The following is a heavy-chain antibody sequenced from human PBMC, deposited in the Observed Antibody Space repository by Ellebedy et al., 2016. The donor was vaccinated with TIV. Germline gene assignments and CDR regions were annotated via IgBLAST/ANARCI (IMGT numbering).Heavy chain of an antibody. CDR3: ARVNSAWYHDY. V-gene: IGHV1-2*02. CDR2: INPNSSDT. D-gene: IGHD6-19*01. Sequence: AASVKVSCKASGYTFTGYYMHWRRQAPGQGLEWMGWINPNSSDTKYAQKFQGRVTVTRDTPISPAYMELSGLTSDDTAVYYCARVNSAWYHDYWGQGTLLTVSS. J-gene: IGHJ4*02. CDR1: GYTFTGYY.